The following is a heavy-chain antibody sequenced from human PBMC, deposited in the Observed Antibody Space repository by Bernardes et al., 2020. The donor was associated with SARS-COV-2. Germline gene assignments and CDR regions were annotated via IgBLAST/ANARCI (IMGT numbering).Heavy chain of an antibody. CDR3: ARDKGCSGGSCAGNWFDP. CDR1: GFTFSSYG. CDR2: IWYDGSNK. D-gene: IGHD2-15*01. J-gene: IGHJ5*02. V-gene: IGHV3-33*01. Sequence: GGSLRLSCAASGFTFSSYGMHWVRQAPGKGLEWVAVIWYDGSNKYYADSVKGRFTISRDNSKNTLYLQMNSLRAEDTAVYYCARDKGCSGGSCAGNWFDPWGQGTLVTVSS.